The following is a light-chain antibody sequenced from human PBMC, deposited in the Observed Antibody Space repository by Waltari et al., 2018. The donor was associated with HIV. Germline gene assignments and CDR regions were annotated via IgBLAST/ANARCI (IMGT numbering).Light chain of an antibody. J-gene: IGLJ2*01. CDR2: GNT. CDR1: SSNIGARYG. V-gene: IGLV1-40*01. CDR3: QSYDSSLSGSV. Sequence: QSVLTQPPSVSGAPGQGVTLSCNGSSSNIGARYGVQWYQQLPGTAPKLLIFGNTNRPSGVPDRFSGSRSGTSASRAITGLQAEDEADYYCQSYDSSLSGSVFGGGTKLTVL.